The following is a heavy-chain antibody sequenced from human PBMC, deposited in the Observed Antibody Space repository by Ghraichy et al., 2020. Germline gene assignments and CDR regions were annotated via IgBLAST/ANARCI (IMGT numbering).Heavy chain of an antibody. CDR1: GGSFSGYY. CDR2: INHSGST. D-gene: IGHD2-21*02. CDR3: AWGYCGGDCYSRVWFDP. J-gene: IGHJ5*02. Sequence: ESLSLTCAVYGGSFSGYYWSWIRQPPGKGLEWIGEINHSGSTNYNPSLKSRVTISVDTSKNQFSLKLSSVTAADTAVYYCAWGYCGGDCYSRVWFDPWGQEPWSPSPQ. V-gene: IGHV4-34*01.